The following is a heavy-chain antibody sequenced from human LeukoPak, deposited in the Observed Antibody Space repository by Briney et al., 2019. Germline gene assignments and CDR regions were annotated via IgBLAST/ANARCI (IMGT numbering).Heavy chain of an antibody. CDR1: GFSFTNSA. CDR2: IVVGSGNT. Sequence: SVKVSCKASGFSFTNSAVQWVRQARGQGLEWIGWIVVGSGNTIYVQKFQERVTITRDMSTSTAYMELSSLRSEDTAVYYCARGQQPPNIYFFDYWGQGTLVTVSS. V-gene: IGHV1-58*01. J-gene: IGHJ4*02. CDR3: ARGQQPPNIYFFDY. D-gene: IGHD6-13*01.